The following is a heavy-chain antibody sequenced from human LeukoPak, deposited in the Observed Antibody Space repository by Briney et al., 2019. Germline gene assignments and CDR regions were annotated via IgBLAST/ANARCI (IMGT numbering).Heavy chain of an antibody. CDR1: GYSINNGYY. J-gene: IGHJ3*02. D-gene: IGHD3/OR15-3a*01. CDR2: IYYSGST. V-gene: IGHV4-38-2*02. CDR3: ARDGLELISAFDI. Sequence: SETLSLTCTVSGYSINNGYYWGWIRQPPGKGLEWIGSIYYSGSTYYNPSLKSRVTISVDTSKNQFSLKLSSVTAADTAVYYCARDGLELISAFDIWGQGTMVTVSS.